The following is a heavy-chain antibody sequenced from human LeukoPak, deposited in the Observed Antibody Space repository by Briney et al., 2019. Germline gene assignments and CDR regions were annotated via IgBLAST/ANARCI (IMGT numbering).Heavy chain of an antibody. D-gene: IGHD3-22*01. CDR3: ARAKYYDSSGYISYAFDI. J-gene: IGHJ3*02. V-gene: IGHV1-46*01. CDR2: INPSGGST. CDR1: GYTFTSYY. Sequence: ASVKVSCKASGYTFTSYYMHWVRQAPGQGLEWMGIINPSGGSTSSAQKFQGRVTMTRDTSTSTVYMELSSLRSEDTAVYYCARAKYYDSSGYISYAFDIWGQGTMVTVSS.